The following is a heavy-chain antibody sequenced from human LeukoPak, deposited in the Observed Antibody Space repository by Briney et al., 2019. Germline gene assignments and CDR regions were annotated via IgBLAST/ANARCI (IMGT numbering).Heavy chain of an antibody. V-gene: IGHV4-34*01. D-gene: IGHD3-16*01. J-gene: IGHJ3*02. Sequence: SETLSLTCAVYGGSFSGYYWSWIRQPPGKGLEWIGEINHSGSTNYNPSLKSRVTISVDTSKNQFSLKLSSVTAADTAVYYCARDRVLGAFDIWGQGTMVTVSS. CDR3: ARDRVLGAFDI. CDR2: INHSGST. CDR1: GGSFSGYY.